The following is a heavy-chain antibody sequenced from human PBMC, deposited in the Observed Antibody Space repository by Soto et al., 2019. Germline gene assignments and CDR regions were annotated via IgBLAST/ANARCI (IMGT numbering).Heavy chain of an antibody. V-gene: IGHV4-59*01. CDR1: GGSISSYY. Sequence: TSETLSLTCTVSGGSISSYYWSWIRQPPGKGLEWIGYIYYSGSTNYNPSLKSRVTISVDTSKNQFSLKLSYVTAADTAVYYCARVGAARPIDYWGQGTLVTVSS. J-gene: IGHJ4*02. CDR3: ARVGAARPIDY. D-gene: IGHD6-6*01. CDR2: IYYSGST.